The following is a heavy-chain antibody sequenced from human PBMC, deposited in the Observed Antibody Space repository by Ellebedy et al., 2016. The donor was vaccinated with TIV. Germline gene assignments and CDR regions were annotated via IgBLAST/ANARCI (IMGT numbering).Heavy chain of an antibody. J-gene: IGHJ4*02. CDR1: GFTFSSCA. D-gene: IGHD3/OR15-3a*01. V-gene: IGHV3-23*01. Sequence: GESLKISCAASGFTFSSCAMTWVRQAPGRGLEWLSSITGTGANTYYLESVKGRFTISRDNSNNTLYLQMNSLRVEDTAVYFCAKATRRGLDTALDYWGQGTLVSVSS. CDR2: ITGTGANT. CDR3: AKATRRGLDTALDY.